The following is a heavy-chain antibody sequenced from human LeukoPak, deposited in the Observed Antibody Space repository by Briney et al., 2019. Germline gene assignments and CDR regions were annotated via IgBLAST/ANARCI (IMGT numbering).Heavy chain of an antibody. Sequence: PGGTLRLSCAASGVTLSIYWMSWVRQPPGKGLEWVANIKEDGSEKYNLDSVSGRFAFSRDNAKNSQELPMNSLRVEDTAVYYCARMVSVVRSHWYFDVWGRGTLLTVSS. V-gene: IGHV3-7*04. CDR2: IKEDGSEK. J-gene: IGHJ2*01. D-gene: IGHD2-8*01. CDR1: GVTLSIYW. CDR3: ARMVSVVRSHWYFDV.